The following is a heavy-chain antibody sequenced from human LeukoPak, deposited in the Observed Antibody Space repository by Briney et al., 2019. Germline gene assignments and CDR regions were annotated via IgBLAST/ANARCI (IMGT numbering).Heavy chain of an antibody. CDR3: AKDRDWNDALDY. Sequence: PGGSLRLSCAASGFTFDDYAMHWVRQAPGKGLEWVSGISWNSGSIGYADSVKGRFTISRDNAKNSPYLQMNSLRAEDTALYYCAKDRDWNDALDYWGQGTLVTVSS. D-gene: IGHD1-1*01. CDR1: GFTFDDYA. V-gene: IGHV3-9*01. J-gene: IGHJ4*02. CDR2: ISWNSGSI.